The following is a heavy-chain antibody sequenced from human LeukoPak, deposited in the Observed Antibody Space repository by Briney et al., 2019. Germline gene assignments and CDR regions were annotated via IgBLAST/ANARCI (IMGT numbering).Heavy chain of an antibody. V-gene: IGHV1-69*13. D-gene: IGHD5-12*01. CDR1: GGTFSSYA. CDR2: IIPIFGTA. J-gene: IGHJ4*02. Sequence: SVKVSCKASGGTFSSYAISWVRQAPGQGLEGMGGIIPIFGTANYAQKFQGRVTITADESTSTAYMELSSLRSEDTAVDCCASTPGYSGYGGAFDYWGQGTLVTVSS. CDR3: ASTPGYSGYGGAFDY.